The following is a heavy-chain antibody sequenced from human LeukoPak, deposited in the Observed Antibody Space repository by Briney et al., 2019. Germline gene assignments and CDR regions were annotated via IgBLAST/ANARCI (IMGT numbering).Heavy chain of an antibody. CDR3: ARDLSFYDSSGYTPP. V-gene: IGHV3-30*03. CDR2: ISDDGSKK. Sequence: GGSLRLSCAASGFTFSSYGVHWVRQTPGKGLEWVAVISDDGSKKFYGDSVKGRFTISRDNSRDTVYLQINSLRPDDTAVYYCARDLSFYDSSGYTPPWGQGTLVTVSS. J-gene: IGHJ5*02. D-gene: IGHD3-22*01. CDR1: GFTFSSYG.